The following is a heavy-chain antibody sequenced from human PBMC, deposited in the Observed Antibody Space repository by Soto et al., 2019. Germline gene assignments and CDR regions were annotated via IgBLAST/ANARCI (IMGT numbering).Heavy chain of an antibody. CDR1: GGTFSSYT. CDR2: IIPILGIA. V-gene: IGHV1-69*02. Sequence: QVQLVQSGAEVKKPGSSVKVSCKASGGTFSSYTISWVRQAPGQGLEWMGRIIPILGIANYAQKFQGRVTITADKSTSTAYRELSSLRSEDTAVYYCARVTDYYDSSGYLGDYWGQGTLVTVSS. CDR3: ARVTDYYDSSGYLGDY. J-gene: IGHJ4*02. D-gene: IGHD3-22*01.